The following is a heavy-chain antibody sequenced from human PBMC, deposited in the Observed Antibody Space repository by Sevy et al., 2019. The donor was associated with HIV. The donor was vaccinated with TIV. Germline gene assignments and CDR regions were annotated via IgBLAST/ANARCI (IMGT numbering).Heavy chain of an antibody. D-gene: IGHD6-13*01. V-gene: IGHV3-23*01. CDR3: VRAIAADGSF. CDR2: ISSNGLST. CDR1: GFRFDYYA. Sequence: GGSLRLSCAVSGFRFDYYAMTWVRQAPGKGLEWVSTISSNGLSTYYTDSVKGRFTIFTDNFKNTLYLQMNSLRAEDTAHYYCVRAIAADGSFWGQGTLVTVSS. J-gene: IGHJ4*02.